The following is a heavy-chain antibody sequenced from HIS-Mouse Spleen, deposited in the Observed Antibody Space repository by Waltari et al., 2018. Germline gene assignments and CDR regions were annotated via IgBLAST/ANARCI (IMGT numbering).Heavy chain of an antibody. Sequence: QLQLQESGPGLVKPSETLSLTCTVSVGSISSSRYHWVWIRQPPGKGLEWIGSIYYSGSTYYNPSLKSRVTISVDTSKNQFSLKLSSVTAADTAVYYCAREIPYSSSWYDWYFDLWGRGTLVTVSS. CDR1: VGSISSSRYH. J-gene: IGHJ2*01. D-gene: IGHD6-13*01. CDR2: IYYSGST. V-gene: IGHV4-39*07. CDR3: AREIPYSSSWYDWYFDL.